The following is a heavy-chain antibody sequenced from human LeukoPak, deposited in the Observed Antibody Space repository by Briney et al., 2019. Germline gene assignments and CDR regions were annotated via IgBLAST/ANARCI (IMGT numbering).Heavy chain of an antibody. J-gene: IGHJ3*02. Sequence: GGSLRLSCAASGFAFSSHGIHWVRQAPGTGLEWVAVISRDGDIEKYADSVKGRFTVSRDNSRNTLYLQMNSLRAEDTAVYYCARDLLSGSSGAFDIWGQGTMVTVSS. CDR3: ARDLLSGSSGAFDI. V-gene: IGHV3-30*03. CDR2: ISRDGDIE. CDR1: GFAFSSHG. D-gene: IGHD1-26*01.